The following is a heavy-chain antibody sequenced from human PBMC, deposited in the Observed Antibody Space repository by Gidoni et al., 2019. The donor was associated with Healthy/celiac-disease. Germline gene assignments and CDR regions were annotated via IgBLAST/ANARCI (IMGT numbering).Heavy chain of an antibody. V-gene: IGHV4-59*08. CDR1: VGSISSYY. Sequence: QVQLQESGPGLVKPSETLSLTCTVSVGSISSYYWSWIRQPPGKGLEWIGYIYYSGSTNYNPSLKSRVTISVDTSKNQFSLKLSSVTAADTAVYYCARASYYYGSGSYHWFDPWGQGTLVTVSS. D-gene: IGHD3-10*01. J-gene: IGHJ5*02. CDR3: ARASYYYGSGSYHWFDP. CDR2: IYYSGST.